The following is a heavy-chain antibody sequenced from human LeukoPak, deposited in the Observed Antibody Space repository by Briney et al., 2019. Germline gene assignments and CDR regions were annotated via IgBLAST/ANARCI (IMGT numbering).Heavy chain of an antibody. V-gene: IGHV1-69*04. Sequence: GASVKVSCKASGGTFSSYAISWVRQAPGQGLEWMGRIIPILGIANYAQKFQGRVTITADKSTSTAYMELSSLRSEDTAVYYCAREEMATSYYFDYWGQGTLVTVSS. J-gene: IGHJ4*02. CDR1: GGTFSSYA. D-gene: IGHD5-24*01. CDR2: IIPILGIA. CDR3: AREEMATSYYFDY.